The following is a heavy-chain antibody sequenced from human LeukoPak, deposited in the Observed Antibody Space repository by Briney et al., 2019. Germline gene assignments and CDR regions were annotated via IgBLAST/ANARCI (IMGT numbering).Heavy chain of an antibody. CDR2: INAGNGNT. V-gene: IGHV1-3*01. CDR1: GYTFSSYT. CDR3: ARAFGVLSYFDF. J-gene: IGHJ4*02. Sequence: EASVKVSCKASGYTFSSYTLHWVRQAPGQRLEWMGWINAGNGNTKYLQKFQGRVTITRDTSARTAYMDLSSLRSEDTAVYYCARAFGVLSYFDFWGQGALVTVSS. D-gene: IGHD3-3*01.